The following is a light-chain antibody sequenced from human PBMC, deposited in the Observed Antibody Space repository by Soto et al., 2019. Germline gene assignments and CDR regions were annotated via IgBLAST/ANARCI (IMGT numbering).Light chain of an antibody. CDR2: DAS. CDR3: PQYKTYSLT. Sequence: DFQVNNSPSALSANVGDRVTITCRASQDVSTWLAWYQQKPGKAPKLLIYDASSLESGVPSRFSGSGSGTEFTLTISSLQPDDFATYHCPQYKTYSLTFGGGTKVDI. V-gene: IGKV1-5*01. J-gene: IGKJ4*01. CDR1: QDVSTW.